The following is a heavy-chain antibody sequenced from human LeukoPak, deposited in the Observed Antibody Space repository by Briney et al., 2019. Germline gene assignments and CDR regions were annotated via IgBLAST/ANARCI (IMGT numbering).Heavy chain of an antibody. Sequence: PSQTLSLTCTVSGGSISSGGYYWSWIRQPPGKGLEWIGYIYHSGSTYYNPSLKSRVTISVDRSKNQFSLKLSSVTAADTAVYYCARGPNCSSTSCYIGVDYWGQGTLVTVSS. J-gene: IGHJ4*02. CDR2: IYHSGST. V-gene: IGHV4-30-2*01. CDR1: GGSISSGGYY. CDR3: ARGPNCSSTSCYIGVDY. D-gene: IGHD2-2*02.